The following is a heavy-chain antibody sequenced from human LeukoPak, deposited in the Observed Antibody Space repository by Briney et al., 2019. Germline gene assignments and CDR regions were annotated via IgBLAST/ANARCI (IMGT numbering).Heavy chain of an antibody. Sequence: GGSLRLSCAASGFTFSNYAMTWVRQAPGQGLEWVSTMSTSGGKTYYADSVKGRFTISRDSSKNTLYLQMNSLRAEDTAVYYCANRLFVISRWTYVYWGQGALVTVSS. V-gene: IGHV3-23*01. D-gene: IGHD3-3*02. CDR3: ANRLFVISRWTYVY. J-gene: IGHJ4*02. CDR2: MSTSGGKT. CDR1: GFTFSNYA.